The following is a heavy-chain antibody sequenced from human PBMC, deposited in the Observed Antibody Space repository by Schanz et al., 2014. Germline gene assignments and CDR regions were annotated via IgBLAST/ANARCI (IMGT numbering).Heavy chain of an antibody. V-gene: IGHV3-33*06. Sequence: MQLLESGGGLIQPGGSLRLSCAASGFTFSTHAMSWVRQAPGKGLEWVAVIWYDGSNKYYADSVKGRFTISRDNSKSTLYLQMNSLRAEDTAVYYGAKDGPGGSGSYSADGGMDVWGQGTTVTVSS. J-gene: IGHJ6*02. CDR3: AKDGPGGSGSYSADGGMDV. CDR1: GFTFSTHA. D-gene: IGHD3-10*01. CDR2: IWYDGSNK.